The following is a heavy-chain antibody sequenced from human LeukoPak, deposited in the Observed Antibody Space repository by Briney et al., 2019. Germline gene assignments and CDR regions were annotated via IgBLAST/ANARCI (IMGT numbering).Heavy chain of an antibody. CDR1: GFTFRSYQ. Sequence: PGGSPRLSCAASGFTFRSYQMNWVRQAPGKGLEWVSAISGSGGSTFYADSVKGRFTISRDNSKNTLYLQMNSLRAEDTAVYYCATPEGAYYDSSGYPPGYWGQGNLVTVSS. CDR3: ATPEGAYYDSSGYPPGY. J-gene: IGHJ4*02. V-gene: IGHV3-23*01. D-gene: IGHD3-22*01. CDR2: ISGSGGST.